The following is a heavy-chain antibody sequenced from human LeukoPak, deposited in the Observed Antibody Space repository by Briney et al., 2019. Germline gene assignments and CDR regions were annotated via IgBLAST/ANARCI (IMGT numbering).Heavy chain of an antibody. CDR2: ISNSGGSI. Sequence: GGSLRLSCAASGFTFSSSVMGWVRQTPGKGLEWVSAISNSGGSINYADSVKGRFTISGDNSKNTLYLQMNGLRAEDTAIYYCAKGGYCSSTSCIFDYWGQGTLVTVSS. V-gene: IGHV3-23*01. CDR3: AKGGYCSSTSCIFDY. CDR1: GFTFSSSV. D-gene: IGHD2-2*01. J-gene: IGHJ4*02.